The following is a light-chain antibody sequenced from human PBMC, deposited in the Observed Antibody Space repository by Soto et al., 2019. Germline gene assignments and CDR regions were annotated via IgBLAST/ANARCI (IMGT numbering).Light chain of an antibody. CDR1: QGISSA. Sequence: AIPLTQSPSSLSASVGDRVTITCRASQGISSALAWYQQKPGKAPKLLIYDASSLESGVPSRFSGSGSGTDFTLTISSQQPEDFATYYCQQFNSYPFAFGPGTKVDIK. V-gene: IGKV1-13*02. J-gene: IGKJ3*01. CDR2: DAS. CDR3: QQFNSYPFA.